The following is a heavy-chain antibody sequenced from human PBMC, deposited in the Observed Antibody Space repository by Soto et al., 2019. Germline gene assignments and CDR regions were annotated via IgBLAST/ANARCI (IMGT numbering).Heavy chain of an antibody. Sequence: PGGSLRLSCAASGFTFSSYSMNWVRQAPGKGLEWVSSISSSSSYIYYADSVKGRFTISRDNAKNSLYLQMNSLRAEDTAVYYCARKKRDSSGTNWFDPWGQGTLVTVSS. V-gene: IGHV3-21*01. J-gene: IGHJ5*02. CDR2: ISSSSSYI. CDR1: GFTFSSYS. CDR3: ARKKRDSSGTNWFDP. D-gene: IGHD3-22*01.